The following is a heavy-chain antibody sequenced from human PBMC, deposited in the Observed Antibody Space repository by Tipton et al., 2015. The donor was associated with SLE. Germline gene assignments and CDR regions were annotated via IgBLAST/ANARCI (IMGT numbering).Heavy chain of an antibody. D-gene: IGHD1-26*01. CDR2: IYSDSGT. CDR1: GFTFSSYA. CDR3: AKDAIEGAIAAFDF. J-gene: IGHJ4*02. Sequence: SLRLSCAGSGFTFSSYAMTWVRQAPGKGLEWVSVIYSDSGTYYADSVKGRFTTSRDDSKNTVYLQMNSLRAEDTAVYYCAKDAIEGAIAAFDFWGQGTLVTVSS. V-gene: IGHV3-23*03.